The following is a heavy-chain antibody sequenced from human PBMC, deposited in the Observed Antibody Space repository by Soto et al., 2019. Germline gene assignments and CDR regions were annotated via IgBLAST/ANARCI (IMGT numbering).Heavy chain of an antibody. CDR1: GDSVNGPSYV. Sequence: KTSDTLSLTFTVSGDSVNGPSYVWAWIRQSPGKRLEWIGHIRYSGTNEYNPSLKSRVTISLDTSKNHFSLNLASVTSADSAVYYCARTDHSVGWAARXWGQGTLVPVSX. J-gene: IGHJ4*02. CDR3: ARTDHSVGWAARX. V-gene: IGHV4-61*03. CDR2: IRYSGTN. D-gene: IGHD3-16*01.